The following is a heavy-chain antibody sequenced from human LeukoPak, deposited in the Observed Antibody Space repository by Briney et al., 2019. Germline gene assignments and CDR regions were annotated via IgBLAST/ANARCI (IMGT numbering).Heavy chain of an antibody. CDR3: ARVLLWFGELNYYYYYYMDV. Sequence: SETLSLTCTVSGGSISSYYWSWIRQPPGKGLEWIGYIYYSGSTNYNPSLKSRVTISVDTSKNQFSLKLSSVTAADTAVYYCARVLLWFGELNYYYYYYMDVWGKGTTVTVSS. CDR1: GGSISSYY. D-gene: IGHD3-10*01. V-gene: IGHV4-59*01. CDR2: IYYSGST. J-gene: IGHJ6*03.